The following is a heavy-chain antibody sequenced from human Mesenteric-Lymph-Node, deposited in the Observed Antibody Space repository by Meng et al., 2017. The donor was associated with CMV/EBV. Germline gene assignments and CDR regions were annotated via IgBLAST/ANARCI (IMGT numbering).Heavy chain of an antibody. CDR1: GFTFSSYG. V-gene: IGHV3-30*02. Sequence: GESLKISCAASGFTFSSYGMHWVRQAPGKGLEWVAFIRYDGSNKYYADSVKGRFTISRDYAKNTLYLQMNSLRAEDTAVYYCARDSAGYHYWYYYGMDVWGQGTTVTVSS. J-gene: IGHJ6*02. CDR3: ARDSAGYHYWYYYGMDV. D-gene: IGHD6-19*01. CDR2: IRYDGSNK.